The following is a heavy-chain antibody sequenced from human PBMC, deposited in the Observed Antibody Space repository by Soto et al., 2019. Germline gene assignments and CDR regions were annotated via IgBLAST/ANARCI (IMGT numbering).Heavy chain of an antibody. CDR3: ARQAVVTDLDY. V-gene: IGHV5-10-1*01. D-gene: IGHD2-15*01. CDR2: IDPSDSYT. Sequence: GESRKISCKGSGYSFTSYWISCVRQMPGKGLEWMGRIDPSDSYTNYSPSFQGHVTISADKSISTAYLQWRSLKASDTAMYYCARQAVVTDLDYWGQGTLVTVSS. CDR1: GYSFTSYW. J-gene: IGHJ4*02.